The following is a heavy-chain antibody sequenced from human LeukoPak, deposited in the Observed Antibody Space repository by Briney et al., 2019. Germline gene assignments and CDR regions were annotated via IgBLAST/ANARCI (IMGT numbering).Heavy chain of an antibody. J-gene: IGHJ2*01. Sequence: PSETLSLTCTVSGGSISSYYWSWIRQPAGKGLEWIGRIYTSGSTNYNPSLKSRVTMSVDTSKNQFSLKLSSVTAADMAVYYCAREVGRVTMIVVVIEIAWYFDLWGRGTLVTVSS. CDR3: AREVGRVTMIVVVIEIAWYFDL. CDR2: IYTSGST. V-gene: IGHV4-4*07. D-gene: IGHD3-22*01. CDR1: GGSISSYY.